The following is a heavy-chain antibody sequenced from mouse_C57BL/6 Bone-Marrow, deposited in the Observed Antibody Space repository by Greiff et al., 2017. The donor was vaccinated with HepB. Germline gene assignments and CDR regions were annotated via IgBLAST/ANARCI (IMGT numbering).Heavy chain of an antibody. CDR3: ARHEGVLRFYAMDY. CDR1: GFSFSDYY. V-gene: IGHV5-12*01. Sequence: EVQVVESGGGLVQPGGSLKLSCAASGFSFSDYYMYWVRQTPEKRLEWVAYISNGGGSTYYPDTVSGRFTISSDNTKNTLYLQMSRLKSEDTAMYYCARHEGVLRFYAMDYWGQGTSVTVSS. J-gene: IGHJ4*01. CDR2: ISNGGGST. D-gene: IGHD1-1*01.